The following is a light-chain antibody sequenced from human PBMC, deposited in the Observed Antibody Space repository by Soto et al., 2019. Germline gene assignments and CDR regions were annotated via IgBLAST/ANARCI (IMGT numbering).Light chain of an antibody. Sequence: ELVLTRSPGTLSLSTEERATLSCRARQSVSSSYLAWYHQKPGQDPRLQIYGASSRATGRPDRFSGNRSETDFTLSIIRLEPEDLAVYYCQQYASSPRTFGHRTNVDIK. V-gene: IGKV3-20*01. CDR2: GAS. CDR1: QSVSSSY. J-gene: IGKJ1*01. CDR3: QQYASSPRT.